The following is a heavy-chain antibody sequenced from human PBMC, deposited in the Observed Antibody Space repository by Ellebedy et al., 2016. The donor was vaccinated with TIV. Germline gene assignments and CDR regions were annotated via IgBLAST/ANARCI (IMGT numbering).Heavy chain of an antibody. CDR2: ISGSGGST. J-gene: IGHJ4*02. D-gene: IGHD3-10*01. Sequence: PGGSLRLSCAASGFTFSSYAMGWVRQAPGKGLEWVSAISGSGGSTYNSDSVKGRFTISRDNSKNTLYLQMNSLRVEDTAVYYCAKDRYYASGSYSDYWGQGTLVTVSS. V-gene: IGHV3-23*01. CDR3: AKDRYYASGSYSDY. CDR1: GFTFSSYA.